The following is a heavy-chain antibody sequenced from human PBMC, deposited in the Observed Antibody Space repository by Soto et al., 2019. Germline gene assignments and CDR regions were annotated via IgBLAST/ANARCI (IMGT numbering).Heavy chain of an antibody. Sequence: SETLSLTCTVSGGSISSGGYYWSWIRQHPGKGLEWIGYIYYSGSTYYNPSLKSRVTISVDTSKNQFSLKLSSVTAADTAVYYCARDRTTPEKGYYYYYMDVWGKGTTVTVSS. J-gene: IGHJ6*03. V-gene: IGHV4-31*03. CDR2: IYYSGST. D-gene: IGHD4-17*01. CDR1: GGSISSGGYY. CDR3: ARDRTTPEKGYYYYYMDV.